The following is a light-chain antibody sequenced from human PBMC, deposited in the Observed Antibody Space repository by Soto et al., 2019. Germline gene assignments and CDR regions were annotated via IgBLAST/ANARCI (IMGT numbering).Light chain of an antibody. CDR3: QSYDSSLSGWV. J-gene: IGLJ3*02. V-gene: IGLV1-40*01. CDR2: GNS. CDR1: SSKIGAGYD. Sequence: SVLTQPPSVSGAPGQRVTISCTGSSSKIGAGYDVHWYQQLPGTAPKLLIYGNSNRPSGVPDRFSGSKTGTSASLAITGLQAEDEADYYCQSYDSSLSGWVFGGGTKLTVL.